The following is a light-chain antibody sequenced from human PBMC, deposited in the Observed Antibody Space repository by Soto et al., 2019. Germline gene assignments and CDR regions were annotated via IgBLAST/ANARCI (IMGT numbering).Light chain of an antibody. CDR2: DAS. Sequence: EIVLTQSRAILSLSTGERATLSCRASQSIGNYLGWYQQKPGQAPRLLIYDASSRATGIPARFSGSGSGTDFTLTISSLEPEDFAIYYCQQRSNWPVTFGLGTRLEIK. CDR3: QQRSNWPVT. J-gene: IGKJ5*01. CDR1: QSIGNY. V-gene: IGKV3-11*01.